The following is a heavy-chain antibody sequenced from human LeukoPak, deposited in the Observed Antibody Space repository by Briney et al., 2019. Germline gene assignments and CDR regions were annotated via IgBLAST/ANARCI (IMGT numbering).Heavy chain of an antibody. V-gene: IGHV3-21*01. CDR1: GFAFSSYS. J-gene: IGHJ4*02. D-gene: IGHD6-6*01. CDR3: ARPVEYSSSLGV. Sequence: GGSLRLSCAASGFAFSSYSMNWVRQAPGKGLEWVSSISSSSSYIYYADSVKGRFTISRDNSKNTLYLQMNSLRAEDTAVYYCARPVEYSSSLGVWGQGTLVTVSS. CDR2: ISSSSSYI.